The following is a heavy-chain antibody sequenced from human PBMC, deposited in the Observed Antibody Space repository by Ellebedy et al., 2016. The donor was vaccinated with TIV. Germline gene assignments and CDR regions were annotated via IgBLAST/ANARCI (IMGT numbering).Heavy chain of an antibody. D-gene: IGHD6-13*01. CDR3: ARVLTLAGRLTYFDS. J-gene: IGHJ4*02. CDR1: GWMFNNYA. V-gene: IGHV3-23*01. CDR2: ISHTGTRT. Sequence: GESLKISCAALGWMFNNYAMSWVRQAPGKGLEWVSTISHTGTRTYYANSAEGRFSISRDSSKRTLYLQMNSLRGEDTAVYYCARVLTLAGRLTYFDSWGQGTLVTVSS.